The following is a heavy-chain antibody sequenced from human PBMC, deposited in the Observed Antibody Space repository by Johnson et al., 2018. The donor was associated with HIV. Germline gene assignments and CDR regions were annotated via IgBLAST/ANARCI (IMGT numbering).Heavy chain of an antibody. D-gene: IGHD5-18*01. CDR1: GFTFSSYN. Sequence: QVQLVESGGGVVQPGGSLRLSCAASGFTFSSYNMNWVRQAPGKGLAWVAVISYDGSNKYYAASVTGRFTISRDNSKNTLYLQMNSLRAEDTAVYYCARAYTYGAFDIWGQGTMVTVSS. V-gene: IGHV3-30*14. J-gene: IGHJ3*02. CDR3: ARAYTYGAFDI. CDR2: ISYDGSNK.